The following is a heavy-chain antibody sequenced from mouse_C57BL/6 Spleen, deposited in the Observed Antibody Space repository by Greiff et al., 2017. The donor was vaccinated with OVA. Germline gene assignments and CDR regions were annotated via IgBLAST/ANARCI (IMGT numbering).Heavy chain of an antibody. J-gene: IGHJ2*01. V-gene: IGHV1-81*01. D-gene: IGHD2-4*01. CDR2: IYPRSGNT. CDR3: ARGNDYDVRY. CDR1: GYTFTSYG. Sequence: VKLVESGAELARPGASVKLSCKASGYTFTSYGISWVKQRTGQGLEWIGEIYPRSGNTYYNEKFKGKATLTADKSSSTAYMELRSLTSEDSAVYFCARGNDYDVRYWGQGTTLTVSS.